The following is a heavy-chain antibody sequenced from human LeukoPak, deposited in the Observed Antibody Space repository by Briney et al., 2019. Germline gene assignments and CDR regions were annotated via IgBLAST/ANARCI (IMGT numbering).Heavy chain of an antibody. J-gene: IGHJ4*02. CDR2: IYGSAGT. V-gene: IGHV4-4*09. Sequence: PSETLFLTCSVSGGSISHQYWSWIRQPPGKGLEWIGCIYGSAGTNYNPSLKSRVTISSDTSKNQLALRLTSVTAEDTAVYYCVRNYGYYAHDYWGQGTLVTVSP. CDR1: GGSISHQY. D-gene: IGHD1-26*01. CDR3: VRNYGYYAHDY.